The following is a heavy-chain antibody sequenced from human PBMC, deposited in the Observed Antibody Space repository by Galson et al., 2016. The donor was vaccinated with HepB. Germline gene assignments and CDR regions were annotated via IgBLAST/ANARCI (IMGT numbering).Heavy chain of an antibody. CDR3: ASDLNYFDY. CDR2: ISSTGSYI. V-gene: IGHV3-21*01. CDR1: EFTFRTYS. Sequence: SLRLSCAASEFTFRTYSMNWVRQAPGKGLEWVSSISSTGSYIKYVDSVKGRFTISRVNAKNSLYLQMNSLRVEDTAIYYCASDLNYFDYWGQGTLVTVSS. J-gene: IGHJ4*02.